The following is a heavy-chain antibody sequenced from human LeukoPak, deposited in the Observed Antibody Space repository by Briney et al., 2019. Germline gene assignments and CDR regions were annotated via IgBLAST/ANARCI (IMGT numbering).Heavy chain of an antibody. D-gene: IGHD3-10*01. CDR1: GFTFSSYA. CDR3: AEGATMVRGVIYYYYYMDV. J-gene: IGHJ6*03. CDR2: ISYDGSNK. V-gene: IGHV3-30*04. Sequence: GGSLRLSCAASGFTFSSYAMHWVRKAPGKGLEWVAVISYDGSNKYYADSVKGRFTISRDNSKNTLYLQMNSLRAEDTAVYYCAEGATMVRGVIYYYYYMDVWGKGTTVTISS.